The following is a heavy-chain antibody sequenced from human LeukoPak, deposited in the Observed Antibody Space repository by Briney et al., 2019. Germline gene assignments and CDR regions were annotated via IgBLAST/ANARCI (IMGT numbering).Heavy chain of an antibody. Sequence: ASVKVSCKASGGTFSSYAISWVRQAPGQALEWMGRIIPIFGIANYAQKFQGRVTITADKSTSTAYMELSSLRSEDTAVYYCARDDRSPNYYYYYGMDVWGQGTTVTVSS. CDR1: GGTFSSYA. J-gene: IGHJ6*02. CDR3: ARDDRSPNYYYYYGMDV. V-gene: IGHV1-69*04. CDR2: IIPIFGIA. D-gene: IGHD1-14*01.